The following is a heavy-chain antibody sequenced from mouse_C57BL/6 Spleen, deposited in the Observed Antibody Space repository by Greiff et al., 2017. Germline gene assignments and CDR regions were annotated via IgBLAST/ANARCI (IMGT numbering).Heavy chain of an antibody. V-gene: IGHV5-4*01. Sequence: EVQRVESGGGLVKPGGSLKLSCAASGFTFSSYAMSWVRQTPGKRLEWVATISDGGSYTYYPDNVKGRFTLSRDNAKNTRYLQRGHLKSEDTAMYNGARGGGYPNYFDNWGQGTTLTVSS. J-gene: IGHJ2*01. CDR3: ARGGGYPNYFDN. D-gene: IGHD2-2*01. CDR2: ISDGGSYT. CDR1: GFTFSSYA.